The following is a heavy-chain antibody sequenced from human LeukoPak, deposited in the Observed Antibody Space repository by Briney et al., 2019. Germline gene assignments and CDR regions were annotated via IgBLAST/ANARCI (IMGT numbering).Heavy chain of an antibody. Sequence: GGSLRLSCAASGFTFDNYAMNWVRQAPGRGLEWLAYIRGGGGVTRYSDSVKDRFTISRDNSKNTLYLQMNSLRAEDTAIYYCAKCSASYYNDAFDIWGRGTMVTVSS. D-gene: IGHD3-10*01. V-gene: IGHV3-23*01. J-gene: IGHJ3*02. CDR1: GFTFDNYA. CDR3: AKCSASYYNDAFDI. CDR2: IRGGGGVT.